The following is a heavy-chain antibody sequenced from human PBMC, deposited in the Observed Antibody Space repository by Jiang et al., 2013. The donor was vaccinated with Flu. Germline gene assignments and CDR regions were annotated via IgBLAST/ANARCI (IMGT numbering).Heavy chain of an antibody. V-gene: IGHV4-39*01. CDR3: ARHRPSGSYLTPFDY. CDR1: GYSISSSGYY. D-gene: IGHD1-26*01. J-gene: IGHJ4*02. Sequence: GSGLVKPSETLSLTCAVSGYSISSSGYYWGWIRQPPGKGLEWIGSIYYGGSTYYNPSLKSRVTISVDTSKNQFSLKLTSVTAADTAVYYCARHRPSGSYLTPFDYWGQGTLVTVSS. CDR2: IYYGGST.